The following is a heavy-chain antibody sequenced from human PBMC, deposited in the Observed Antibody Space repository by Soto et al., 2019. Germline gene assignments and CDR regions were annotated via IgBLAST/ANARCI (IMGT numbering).Heavy chain of an antibody. Sequence: PGGSLRLSCTASGFAFSTFAMHWVRQAPDKGLHHVSAVSNHGGSTYYADSVKDRFTMSRDNSKSTLFLEMNSLSPEDTGVYYCVKXFVSSIRGFSYYYGWDVWGQGTTVTVSS. D-gene: IGHD3-16*01. CDR1: GFAFSTFA. CDR3: VKXFVSSIRGFSYYYGWDV. J-gene: IGHJ6*02. CDR2: VSNHGGST. V-gene: IGHV3-64D*06.